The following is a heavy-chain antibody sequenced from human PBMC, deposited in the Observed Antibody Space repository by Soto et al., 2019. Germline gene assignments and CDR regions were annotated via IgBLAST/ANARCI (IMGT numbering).Heavy chain of an antibody. CDR3: AKGGQMSF. Sequence: EVQLLESGGGLVQPGGSLRLSCAASGFTFNGNAMTWVRQAPGKGLEWVSSISGSVNSTYYADSVKGRFTIFRDNSRRTLYLQMSSLRPEVTALYYCAKGGQMSFWGQGTLVTVSS. CDR1: GFTFNGNA. CDR2: ISGSVNST. V-gene: IGHV3-23*01. D-gene: IGHD1-26*01. J-gene: IGHJ4*02.